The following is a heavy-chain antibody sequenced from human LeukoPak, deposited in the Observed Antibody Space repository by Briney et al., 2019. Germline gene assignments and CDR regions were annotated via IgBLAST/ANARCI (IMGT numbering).Heavy chain of an antibody. D-gene: IGHD6-13*01. CDR1: GYTFTGYY. CDR3: ARLHPGIAAAGKEGFDY. J-gene: IGHJ4*02. Sequence: GASVKVSCKASGYTFTGYYMHWVRQAPGQGLEWMGWINPNSGGTNYARKFQGRVTMTRDTSISTAYMELSRLRSDDTAVYYCARLHPGIAAAGKEGFDYWGQGTLVTVSS. V-gene: IGHV1-2*02. CDR2: INPNSGGT.